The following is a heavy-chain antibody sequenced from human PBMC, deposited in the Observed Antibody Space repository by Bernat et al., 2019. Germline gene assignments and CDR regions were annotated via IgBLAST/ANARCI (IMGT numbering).Heavy chain of an antibody. D-gene: IGHD2-21*02. CDR1: GFTFRDYW. V-gene: IGHV3-74*01. Sequence: EVQLAESGGGLVQSGGSLRLSCAASGFTFRDYWMDWVRQAPGKGPVWVSRINIDGTTTNYADSVKGRFTMSRDNAKNTVYLQMNSLRAEDTAVYYCVRDPNRRLDYWGQGTQVTVSP. CDR3: VRDPNRRLDY. CDR2: INIDGTTT. J-gene: IGHJ4*02.